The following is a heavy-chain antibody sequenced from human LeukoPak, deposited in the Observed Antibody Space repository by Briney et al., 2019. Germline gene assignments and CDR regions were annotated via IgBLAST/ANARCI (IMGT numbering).Heavy chain of an antibody. D-gene: IGHD2-2*01. Sequence: PGGSLRLSCAASGFTFSSYSMNWVRQAPGKGLEWVSAISGDSRYIYYADSVRGRFTISRDNAENSLYLQMHSLRVEDTAVYYCARAPTVLVGYCSSSSCQADYWGQGTLVTVSS. CDR2: ISGDSRYI. CDR3: ARAPTVLVGYCSSSSCQADY. CDR1: GFTFSSYS. V-gene: IGHV3-21*01. J-gene: IGHJ4*02.